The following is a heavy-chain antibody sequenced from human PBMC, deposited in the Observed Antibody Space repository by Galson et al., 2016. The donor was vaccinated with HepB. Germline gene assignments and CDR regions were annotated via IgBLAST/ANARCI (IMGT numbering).Heavy chain of an antibody. CDR3: AGGGPRNSGGYSRGFFYFGMDV. V-gene: IGHV1-8*01. CDR2: VNPNSGNT. CDR1: GYNFGSYD. D-gene: IGHD3-22*01. Sequence: SVKVSCKASGYNFGSYDMYWMRQATGQGLEWMGWVNPNSGNTGYAQRFQGRVTMTRNISISTVYMELSRLKSEDTAVYYCAGGGPRNSGGYSRGFFYFGMDVWGQGTAVTVSS. J-gene: IGHJ6*02.